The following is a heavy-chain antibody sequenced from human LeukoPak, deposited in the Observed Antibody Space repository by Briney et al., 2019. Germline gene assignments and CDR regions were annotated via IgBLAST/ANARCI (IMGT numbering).Heavy chain of an antibody. CDR2: IFYLGST. J-gene: IGHJ5*02. CDR3: ARKYPDHWFDP. D-gene: IGHD6-6*01. V-gene: IGHV4-30-4*01. CDR1: GVSISSGNFY. Sequence: RPSETLSLTCTVSGVSISSGNFYWSWLRQPPGKGLEWIGYIFYLGSTYYNLSLKSRVTMSVDTSKNQFSLKLRSVTAADTAVYYCARKYPDHWFDPWGQGTLVTVSS.